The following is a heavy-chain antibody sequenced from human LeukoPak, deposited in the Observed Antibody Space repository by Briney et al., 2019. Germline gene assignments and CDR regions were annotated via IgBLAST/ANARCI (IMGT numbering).Heavy chain of an antibody. CDR3: ARGPGVPAAIVVKAFDI. J-gene: IGHJ3*02. CDR1: GGSISGYY. V-gene: IGHV4-34*01. D-gene: IGHD2-2*02. CDR2: INHSGST. Sequence: SQTLSLTCTVSGGSISGYYWSWIRQPPGKGLEWIGEINHSGSTNYNPSLKSRVTISVDTSKNQFSLKLSSVTAADTAVYYCARGPGVPAAIVVKAFDIWGQGTMVTVSS.